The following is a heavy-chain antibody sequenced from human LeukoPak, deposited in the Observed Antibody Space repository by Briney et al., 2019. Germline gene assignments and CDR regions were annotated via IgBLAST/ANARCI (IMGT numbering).Heavy chain of an antibody. Sequence: PSETLSLTCTVSGGSISSSSYYWGWIRQPPGKGLEWIGSIYYSGSTYYNPSLKSRVTISVDTSKNQFSLELSSVTAADTAVYYCARQVFLGYYCGSGSADYWGQGTLVTVSS. V-gene: IGHV4-39*01. CDR2: IYYSGST. J-gene: IGHJ4*02. D-gene: IGHD3-10*01. CDR1: GGSISSSSYY. CDR3: ARQVFLGYYCGSGSADY.